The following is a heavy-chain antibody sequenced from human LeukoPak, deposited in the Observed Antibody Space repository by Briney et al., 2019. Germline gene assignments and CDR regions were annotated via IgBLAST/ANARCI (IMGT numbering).Heavy chain of an antibody. Sequence: PSETLSLTCVVYGGSFSGYYWSWIRQPPGKGLEWIGEINHSGSTNYNPSLKSRVTISVDTSKNQFSLKLSSVTAADTDVYYCARHVYYYDSSGHFIDYWGQGTLVTVSS. CDR3: ARHVYYYDSSGHFIDY. CDR2: INHSGST. J-gene: IGHJ4*02. CDR1: GGSFSGYY. D-gene: IGHD3-22*01. V-gene: IGHV4-34*01.